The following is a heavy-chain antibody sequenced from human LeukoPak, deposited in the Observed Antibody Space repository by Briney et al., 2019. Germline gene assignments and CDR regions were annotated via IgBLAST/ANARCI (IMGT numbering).Heavy chain of an antibody. CDR1: GGSISTYY. Sequence: PSETLSLTCTVSGGSISTYYWSWIRQPPGKGLEWIGCIYYSGSTNYNPSLKSRVSISVDRSKNQFSLRLSSVTAADTAVYYCAKMGPAAAGIIDWGQGTLVTVSS. J-gene: IGHJ4*02. CDR3: AKMGPAAAGIID. CDR2: IYYSGST. V-gene: IGHV4-59*08. D-gene: IGHD6-13*01.